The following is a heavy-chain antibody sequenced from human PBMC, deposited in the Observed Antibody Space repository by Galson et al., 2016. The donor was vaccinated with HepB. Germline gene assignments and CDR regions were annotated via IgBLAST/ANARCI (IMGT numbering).Heavy chain of an antibody. V-gene: IGHV3-23*01. CDR2: ISRSGDST. CDR1: GFTFRNYG. D-gene: IGHD2-2*01. Sequence: SLRLSCAASGFTFRNYGMTWVRQAPGKGLEVVSSISRSGDSTDYADSVKGRFTISRENSKNTLSLQMNSLTADDTAIYYCVQGSTAPAVWGKGTTVTVSS. J-gene: IGHJ6*04. CDR3: VQGSTAPAV.